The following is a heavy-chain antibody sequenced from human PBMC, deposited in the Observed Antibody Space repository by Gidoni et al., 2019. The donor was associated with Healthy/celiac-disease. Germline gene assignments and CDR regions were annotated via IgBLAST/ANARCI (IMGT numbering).Heavy chain of an antibody. CDR3: ARSWDGSGSYYNGEYYFDY. CDR2: INPNSGGT. Sequence: QVQLVQSGAEVKKPGASVQVSCNASGYTFTGDYLPWVRQAPGQGLEWMGWINPNSGGTNYAQKFQGRVTMTRETSISTAYMELSRLRSDDTAVYYCARSWDGSGSYYNGEYYFDYWGQGTLVTVSS. CDR1: GYTFTGDY. D-gene: IGHD3-10*01. J-gene: IGHJ4*02. V-gene: IGHV1-2*02.